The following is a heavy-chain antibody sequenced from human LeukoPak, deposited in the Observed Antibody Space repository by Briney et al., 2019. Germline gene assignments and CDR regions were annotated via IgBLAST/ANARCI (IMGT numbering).Heavy chain of an antibody. D-gene: IGHD4-23*01. CDR1: GYSISSGYQ. CDR2: IYHSGTT. Sequence: SETLSLTCAVSGYSISSGYQWGWIRQPPGKGREWFGSIYHSGTTYYSPSLKSSVTMSVDTSKNQFSVKLSSVTAADTAVYYCARMPYGGFEYWGQGALVTVSS. CDR3: ARMPYGGFEY. V-gene: IGHV4-38-2*01. J-gene: IGHJ4*02.